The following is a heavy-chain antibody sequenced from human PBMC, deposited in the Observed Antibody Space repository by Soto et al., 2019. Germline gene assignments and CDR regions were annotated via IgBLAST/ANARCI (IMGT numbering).Heavy chain of an antibody. CDR1: GFTFSSYG. J-gene: IGHJ3*02. CDR3: ARDLSGDYGALDT. D-gene: IGHD4-17*01. Sequence: GGSMRLSCAPSGFTFSSYGMHWARQAPGKGLEWVAVIWYDGSNKVYADSVKGRFTISRDNSKNTLYLQMNSLRAEDTAVYYCARDLSGDYGALDTWGQGTMVTVS. CDR2: IWYDGSNK. V-gene: IGHV3-33*01.